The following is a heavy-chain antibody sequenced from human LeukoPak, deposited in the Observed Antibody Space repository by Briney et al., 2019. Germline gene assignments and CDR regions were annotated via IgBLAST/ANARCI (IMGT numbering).Heavy chain of an antibody. Sequence: GGSLRLSCAASGFTFSSYAMSWVRQAPGKGLEWVSAISGSGGSTYYADSVKGRFTISRDNSKNTLYLQMNSLRAEDTAVYYCAKGFRYCSGGSCYSDAFDIWGQGAMVTVSS. CDR3: AKGFRYCSGGSCYSDAFDI. CDR1: GFTFSSYA. D-gene: IGHD2-15*01. V-gene: IGHV3-23*01. CDR2: ISGSGGST. J-gene: IGHJ3*02.